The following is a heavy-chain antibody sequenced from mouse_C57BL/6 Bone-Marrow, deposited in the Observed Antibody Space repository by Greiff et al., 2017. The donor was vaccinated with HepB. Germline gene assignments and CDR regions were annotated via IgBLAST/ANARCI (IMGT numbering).Heavy chain of an antibody. CDR3: TRGPYYYGSSYLYYFDY. J-gene: IGHJ2*01. Sequence: EVKLMESGGGLVKPGGSLKLSCAASGFTFSDYGMHWVRQAPEKGLEWVAYISSGSSTIYYADTVKGRFTISRDNAKNTLCLQMTSLRSEETAMYYCTRGPYYYGSSYLYYFDYWGQGTTLTVSS. V-gene: IGHV5-17*01. CDR1: GFTFSDYG. D-gene: IGHD1-1*01. CDR2: ISSGSSTI.